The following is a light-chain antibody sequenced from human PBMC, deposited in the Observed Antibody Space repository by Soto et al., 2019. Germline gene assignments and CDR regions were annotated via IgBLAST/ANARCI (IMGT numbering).Light chain of an antibody. CDR2: KAS. Sequence: IQMTQSPSTLSGSVGDRVTITCRASQTISSWLAWYQQKPGKAPKLLIYKASTLKSGVPSRFSGSGSATEFTLTISSLQPDDFATYYCQHYNRYSEAFGQGTKVDIK. J-gene: IGKJ1*01. CDR3: QHYNRYSEA. V-gene: IGKV1-5*03. CDR1: QTISSW.